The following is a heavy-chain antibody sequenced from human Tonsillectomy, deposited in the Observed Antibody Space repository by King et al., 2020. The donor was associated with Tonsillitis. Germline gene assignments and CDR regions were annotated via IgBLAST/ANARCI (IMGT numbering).Heavy chain of an antibody. CDR2: IYYSGST. J-gene: IGHJ4*02. CDR3: ARVLSSSGWKGVFDY. D-gene: IGHD6-19*01. Sequence: QLQESGPGLVKPSETLSLTCTVSGGSISSYYWSWIRQPPGKGLEWIGYIYYSGSTNYNPSLESRVTISVDTSKNQFSLKLSSVTAADTAVYYCARVLSSSGWKGVFDYWGQGTLVTVSS. CDR1: GGSISSYY. V-gene: IGHV4-59*01.